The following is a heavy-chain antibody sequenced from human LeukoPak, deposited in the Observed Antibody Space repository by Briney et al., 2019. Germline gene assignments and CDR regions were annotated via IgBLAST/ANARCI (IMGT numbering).Heavy chain of an antibody. CDR3: ARESGYSSN. V-gene: IGHV4-59*12. Sequence: SETLSLTCTVSGGSINSYYWSWIRQPPGRGLEWVGSIHYSGSTYYNPSLKSRVTISVDTSKNQFSLKLSSVTAADTAVYYCARESGYSSNWGQGTMVTVSS. J-gene: IGHJ3*01. CDR2: IHYSGST. D-gene: IGHD6-13*01. CDR1: GGSINSYY.